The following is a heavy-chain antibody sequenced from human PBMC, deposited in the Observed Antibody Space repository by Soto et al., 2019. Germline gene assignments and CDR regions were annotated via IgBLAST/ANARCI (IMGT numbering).Heavy chain of an antibody. D-gene: IGHD3-10*01. CDR3: ASQRSGGSGSYSKIDY. Sequence: GGSLRLSCAASGFTFSSYAMSWVRQAPGKGLEWVSAISGSGGSTYYADSVKGRFTISRDNSKNTLYLQMNSLRAEDTAVYYCASQRSGGSGSYSKIDYWGQGTLVTVSS. CDR2: ISGSGGST. CDR1: GFTFSSYA. J-gene: IGHJ4*02. V-gene: IGHV3-23*01.